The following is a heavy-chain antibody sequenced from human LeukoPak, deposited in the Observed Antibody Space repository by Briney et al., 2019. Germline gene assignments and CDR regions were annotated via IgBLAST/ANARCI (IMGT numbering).Heavy chain of an antibody. CDR1: GVSISSSNSY. CDR2: IYYSGNT. J-gene: IGHJ3*02. V-gene: IGHV4-39*02. D-gene: IGHD3-22*01. CDR3: AREVYDSSGNAFDI. Sequence: SETLSLTCTVSGVSISSSNSYWGWIRQPPGKGLEWIGSIYYSGNTYYNASLKSQVSISIDTSKNQFSLKLTSVTAADTAVYYCAREVYDSSGNAFDIWGQGTMVTVSS.